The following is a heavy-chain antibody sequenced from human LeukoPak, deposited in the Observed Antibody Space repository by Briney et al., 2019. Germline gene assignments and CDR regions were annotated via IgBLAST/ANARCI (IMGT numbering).Heavy chain of an antibody. Sequence: GGSLRLSCPASGFTFGDYAMSWVSQAPGEGLEWVGFIRSKASGGTTEYAASVQGRFTISRDDSKSIAYLQMNSRKAEDTAVYCGTRASYGSGSYSIFDYWGQGTLVTVSS. J-gene: IGHJ4*02. CDR1: GFTFGDYA. CDR2: IRSKASGGTT. V-gene: IGHV3-49*04. CDR3: TRASYGSGSYSIFDY. D-gene: IGHD3-10*01.